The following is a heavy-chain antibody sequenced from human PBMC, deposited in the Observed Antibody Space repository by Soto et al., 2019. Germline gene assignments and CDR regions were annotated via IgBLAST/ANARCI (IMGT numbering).Heavy chain of an antibody. Sequence: GGSLRLSCAASGFTFSNAWMSWVRQAPGKGLEWVGRIKSKTDGGTTDDAAPVKGRFTMSRDDSKNTLYLQMNRLKTEDTAVYYCTTQNCSGGSCYPFGYYYYYMDVWGKGTTVTVSS. V-gene: IGHV3-15*01. J-gene: IGHJ6*03. CDR3: TTQNCSGGSCYPFGYYYYYMDV. CDR2: IKSKTDGGTT. D-gene: IGHD2-15*01. CDR1: GFTFSNAW.